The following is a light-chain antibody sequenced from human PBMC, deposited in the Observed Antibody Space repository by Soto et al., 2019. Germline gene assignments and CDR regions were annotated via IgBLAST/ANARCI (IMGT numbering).Light chain of an antibody. CDR2: AAS. J-gene: IGKJ3*01. Sequence: EILLTQSPSTLSLSPGEGVTLSCRASQSVTVNSLAWYQQKPGQAPRLLIYAASTRAAAVPDRFSGSGSGTEFTLTINSLQSEDFAVYYCQQYKNWPHFTFGPGTKVDIK. CDR3: QQYKNWPHFT. CDR1: QSVTVN. V-gene: IGKV3D-15*01.